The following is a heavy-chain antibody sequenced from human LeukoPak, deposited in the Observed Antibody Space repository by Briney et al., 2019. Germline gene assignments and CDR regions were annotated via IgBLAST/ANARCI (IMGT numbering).Heavy chain of an antibody. CDR3: AKGQEAAALYAMDV. D-gene: IGHD2-15*01. Sequence: GGSLRLSCAASGFTFRNYAMSWVRQAPGKGLEWVSAVSGSGDNTYYADAVKGRFTISRDNSKNTLYLQMNSLRADDTAVYYCAKGQEAAALYAMDVWGQGTTVTVSS. CDR1: GFTFRNYA. V-gene: IGHV3-23*01. CDR2: VSGSGDNT. J-gene: IGHJ6*02.